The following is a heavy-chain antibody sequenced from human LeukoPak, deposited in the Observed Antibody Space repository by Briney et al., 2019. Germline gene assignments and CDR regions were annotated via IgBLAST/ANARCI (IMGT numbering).Heavy chain of an antibody. D-gene: IGHD5-24*01. CDR2: IKPGGDSA. CDR1: GYTFTNYY. V-gene: IGHV1-46*01. CDR3: ARVRDGYNDAYDV. J-gene: IGHJ3*01. Sequence: ASVKVSCKASGYTFTNYYIHWVRQAPGQGLEWMGVIKPGGDSASSARIFQGRVYMTSDTSTSTVYMELSGLRSDDTAVYYCARVRDGYNDAYDVWGQGTMVTVPS.